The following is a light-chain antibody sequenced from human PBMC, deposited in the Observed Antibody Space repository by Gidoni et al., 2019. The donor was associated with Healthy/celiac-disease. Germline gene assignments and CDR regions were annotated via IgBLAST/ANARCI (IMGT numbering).Light chain of an antibody. V-gene: IGKV3-15*01. Sequence: EIVMTQSPATLSVSPGERATLSCRSSQSVNSNLAWYQQKPGQAPRLLIYGASTRATGIPARFSGSGSGTEFTITISSRQSEDFAVYYCQQYNNWPPYTFGQGTKLEIK. CDR2: GAS. CDR1: QSVNSN. CDR3: QQYNNWPPYT. J-gene: IGKJ2*01.